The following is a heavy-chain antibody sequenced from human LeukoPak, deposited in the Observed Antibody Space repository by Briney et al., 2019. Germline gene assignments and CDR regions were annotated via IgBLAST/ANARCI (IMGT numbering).Heavy chain of an antibody. Sequence: EASVKVSCKASGYTFTGDYMHWVRQAPGQGLEWMGWINPNSGSTNYAQKFQGRVTMTRDTSISTAYMELSRLRADDTAVYYEAKFPTGGLPYSFDYGGQGTLVTVSS. D-gene: IGHD4-17*01. CDR2: INPNSGST. CDR3: AKFPTGGLPYSFDY. V-gene: IGHV1-2*02. J-gene: IGHJ4*02. CDR1: GYTFTGDY.